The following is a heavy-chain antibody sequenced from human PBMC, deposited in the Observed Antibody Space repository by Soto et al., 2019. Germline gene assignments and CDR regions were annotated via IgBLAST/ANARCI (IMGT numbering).Heavy chain of an antibody. Sequence: QVQLQESGPGLVKPSETLSLTCTVSGGSISSYYWSWIRQPPGKGLEWIGYIYYSGSTNYNPSLKSRVTRSVDTSKNQFSLKLSSVTAADTAAYSCARDLYSGYDLGYWGQGTLVTVSS. CDR1: GGSISSYY. J-gene: IGHJ4*02. CDR2: IYYSGST. V-gene: IGHV4-59*01. CDR3: ARDLYSGYDLGY. D-gene: IGHD5-12*01.